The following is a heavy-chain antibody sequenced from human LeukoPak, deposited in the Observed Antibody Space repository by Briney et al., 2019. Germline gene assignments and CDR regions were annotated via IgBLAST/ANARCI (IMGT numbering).Heavy chain of an antibody. J-gene: IGHJ2*01. D-gene: IGHD5-24*01. V-gene: IGHV1-69*13. CDR3: ARDPVDAGYSTPSWYFDL. CDR2: IIPSFGTG. CDR1: AGTFIIYA. Sequence: SVTLTFTASAGTFIIYAISWVRQGPGQGHEWMGGIIPSFGTGNYAQKYQGRVTITVDESTSKDYMELRILNSEDTAVYYCARDPVDAGYSTPSWYFDLWGRGALVTVSS.